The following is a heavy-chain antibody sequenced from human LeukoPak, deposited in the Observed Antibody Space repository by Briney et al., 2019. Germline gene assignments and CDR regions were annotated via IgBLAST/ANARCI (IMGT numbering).Heavy chain of an antibody. Sequence: GGSLRLSCADSGFPFSSYWMSWVRQAPGKGLEWVANIKQDGSEKYYVDSVKGRFTISRDNAKKSLYLQMKSLRAEDTAVYYCARLYGEYPDYWGQGTLVTVSS. CDR1: GFPFSSYW. V-gene: IGHV3-7*05. CDR2: IKQDGSEK. D-gene: IGHD4-17*01. CDR3: ARLYGEYPDY. J-gene: IGHJ4*02.